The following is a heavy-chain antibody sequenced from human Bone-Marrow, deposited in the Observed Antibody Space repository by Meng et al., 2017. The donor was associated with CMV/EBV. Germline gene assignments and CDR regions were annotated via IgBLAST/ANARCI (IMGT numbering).Heavy chain of an antibody. CDR2: IYYSGST. CDR1: GGSISSSSYY. CDR3: AGVPPVELMVYAIFHSNWFDP. J-gene: IGHJ5*02. Sequence: SETLSLTCTVSGGSISSSSYYWGWIRQPPGKGLEWIGSIYYSGSTYYNPSLKSRVTISVDTSKNQFSLKLSSVTAADTAVYYCAGVPPVELMVYAIFHSNWFDPWGQGTLVTVSS. D-gene: IGHD2-8*01. V-gene: IGHV4-39*07.